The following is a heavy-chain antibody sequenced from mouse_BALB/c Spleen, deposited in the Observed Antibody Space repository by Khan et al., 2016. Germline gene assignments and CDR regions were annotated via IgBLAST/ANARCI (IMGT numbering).Heavy chain of an antibody. CDR3: ARVGGNYYVDY. J-gene: IGHJ2*01. CDR1: GFNIKDYY. V-gene: IGHV14-1*02. D-gene: IGHD2-1*01. CDR2: IDPENGNT. Sequence: EVQLQESGAELVRPGALVKLSCKASGFNIKDYYMHWVKQRPEQGLEWIGWIDPENGNTIYDPKFQGQASITADTSSNTAYLQLSSLTSEDTAVYYCARVGGNYYVDYWGQGTTLTVSS.